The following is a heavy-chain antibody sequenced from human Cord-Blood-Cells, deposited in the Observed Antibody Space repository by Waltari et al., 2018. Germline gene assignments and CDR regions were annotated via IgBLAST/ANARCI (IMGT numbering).Heavy chain of an antibody. Sequence: EVQLVASGGGLVQPGGSLRLSCAASGFTFSSSWMSWVRQAPGKGLEWVANIKQDGSEKYYVDSVKGRFTISRDNAKNSLYLQMNSLRAEDTAVYYCARGKRGYFDLWGRGTLVTVSS. CDR3: ARGKRGYFDL. CDR1: GFTFSSSW. CDR2: IKQDGSEK. V-gene: IGHV3-7*01. J-gene: IGHJ2*01. D-gene: IGHD1-1*01.